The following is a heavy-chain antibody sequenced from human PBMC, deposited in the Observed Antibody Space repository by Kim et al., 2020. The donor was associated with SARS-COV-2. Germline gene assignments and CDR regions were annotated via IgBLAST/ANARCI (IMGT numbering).Heavy chain of an antibody. V-gene: IGHV3-15*01. CDR3: TTVLWNYYYYGMDV. CDR1: GFTFSNAW. Sequence: GGSLRLSCAASGFTFSNAWMSWVRQAPGKGLEWVGRIKSKTDGGTTDYAAPVKGRFTISRDDSKNTLYLQMNSLKTEDTAVYYCTTVLWNYYYYGMDVWGQGTTVTVSS. D-gene: IGHD1-1*01. J-gene: IGHJ6*02. CDR2: IKSKTDGGTT.